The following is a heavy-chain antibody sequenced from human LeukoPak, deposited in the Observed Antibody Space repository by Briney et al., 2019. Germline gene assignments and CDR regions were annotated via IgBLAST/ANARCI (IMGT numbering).Heavy chain of an antibody. Sequence: GGSLRLSCAASGFTVSSNYMSWVRRAPGKGLEWVSVIYSGGSTYYADSVKGRFTISRDNSKNTLYLQMNSLRAEDTAVYYCARERLGYFDYWGQGTLVTVSS. CDR1: GFTVSSNY. CDR2: IYSGGST. J-gene: IGHJ4*02. D-gene: IGHD5/OR15-5a*01. V-gene: IGHV3-53*01. CDR3: ARERLGYFDY.